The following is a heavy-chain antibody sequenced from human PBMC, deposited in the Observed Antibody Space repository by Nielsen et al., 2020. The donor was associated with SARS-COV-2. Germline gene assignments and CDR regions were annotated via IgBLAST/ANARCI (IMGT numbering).Heavy chain of an antibody. CDR1: GFTFSSYA. J-gene: IGHJ4*02. D-gene: IGHD6-6*01. CDR3: AKVGQLAYYFDY. Sequence: GESLKISCAASGFTFSSYAMSWVRQAPGKGLEWVSAISGSGDSTYYADSVKGRFTISRDNSKNTLYLQMNSLRAEDTAVYYCAKVGQLAYYFDYRGQGTLVTVSS. CDR2: ISGSGDST. V-gene: IGHV3-23*01.